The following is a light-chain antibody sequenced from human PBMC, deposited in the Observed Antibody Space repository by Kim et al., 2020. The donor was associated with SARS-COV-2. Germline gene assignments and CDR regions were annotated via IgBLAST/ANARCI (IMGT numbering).Light chain of an antibody. Sequence: EIVLTQSPGTLSLSPGERATLYCRASQSVTNSYLVWYQQKPGQAPRLLIYGASSRATGIPDRFSGSGSGTDFILTISRLEPEDFAMYYCQQYGSSPITFGQGTRLEIK. CDR3: QQYGSSPIT. CDR1: QSVTNSY. V-gene: IGKV3-20*01. CDR2: GAS. J-gene: IGKJ5*01.